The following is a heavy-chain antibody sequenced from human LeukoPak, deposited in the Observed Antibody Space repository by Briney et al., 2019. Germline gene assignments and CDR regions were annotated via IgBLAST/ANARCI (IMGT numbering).Heavy chain of an antibody. CDR3: ARVDRILTGYNQQYFFDY. CDR2: IKQDGGEK. CDR1: GFTFSTYW. Sequence: GGSLRLSCVGSGFTFSTYWMSWVRQAPGKGLEWVASIKQDGGEKYYVDSVRGRFTISRDNAKNSLYLQMNSLRAEDTAVYYCARVDRILTGYNQQYFFDYWGQGTLVTVSS. J-gene: IGHJ4*02. D-gene: IGHD3-9*01. V-gene: IGHV3-7*01.